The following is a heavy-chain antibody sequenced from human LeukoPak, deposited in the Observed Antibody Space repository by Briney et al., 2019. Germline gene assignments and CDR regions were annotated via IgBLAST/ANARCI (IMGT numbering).Heavy chain of an antibody. Sequence: SVKVSCKASGGTFSSYAISWVRQAPGQGLEWMGGIIPIFGTANYAQKFQGRVTITADESTSTAYMELSSLRSEDTAVYYCARVMGNDHGFFNWFDPWGQGTLVTVSS. CDR2: IIPIFGTA. D-gene: IGHD4-17*01. J-gene: IGHJ5*02. CDR3: ARVMGNDHGFFNWFDP. V-gene: IGHV1-69*13. CDR1: GGTFSSYA.